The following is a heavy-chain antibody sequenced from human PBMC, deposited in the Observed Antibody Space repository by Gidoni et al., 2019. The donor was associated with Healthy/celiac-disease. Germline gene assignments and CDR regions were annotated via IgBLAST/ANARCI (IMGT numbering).Heavy chain of an antibody. CDR2: VSASNGYT. Sequence: QVQLVQSGADVKKPGASVKVSCKASGYTFTNYAITWVRQAPGQGLEWMGWVSASNGYTNYAQKRQARVTMSTDTSTSTAYMELRSLRSDDTAVYWCARGGSGTLPTDYGGQGTLVTVSS. CDR3: ARGGSGTLPTDY. V-gene: IGHV1-18*04. CDR1: GYTFTNYA. J-gene: IGHJ4*02. D-gene: IGHD1-26*01.